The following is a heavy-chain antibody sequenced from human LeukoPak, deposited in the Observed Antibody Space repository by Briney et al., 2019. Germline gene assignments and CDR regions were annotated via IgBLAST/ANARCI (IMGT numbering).Heavy chain of an antibody. J-gene: IGHJ4*02. CDR3: ARDIVVAGNFGLDY. Sequence: ASVKVSCKASGGTFSSYAISWVRQAPGQGLEWMGRIIPILGIANYAQKFQGRVTITADKSTSTAYMELSSLRSEDTAVYYCARDIVVAGNFGLDYWGQGTLVTVSS. CDR1: GGTFSSYA. V-gene: IGHV1-69*04. CDR2: IIPILGIA. D-gene: IGHD6-19*01.